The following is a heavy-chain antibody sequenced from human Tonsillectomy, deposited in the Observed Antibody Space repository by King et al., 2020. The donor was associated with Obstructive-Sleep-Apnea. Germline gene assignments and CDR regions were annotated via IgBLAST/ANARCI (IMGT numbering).Heavy chain of an antibody. CDR2: IDRSSDTI. V-gene: IGHV3-48*04. CDR3: AREDYYDNSASERGNY. D-gene: IGHD3-22*01. Sequence: VQLVESGGGLEQPGGSLRLSCAASGFIFSSYSMNWFRQAPGRGLEWLSYIDRSSDTIYYADSVKGRFTISRDNAKNSLYLQMNSLRAEDTALYYCAREDYYDNSASERGNYWGQGALVTVSS. J-gene: IGHJ4*02. CDR1: GFIFSSYS.